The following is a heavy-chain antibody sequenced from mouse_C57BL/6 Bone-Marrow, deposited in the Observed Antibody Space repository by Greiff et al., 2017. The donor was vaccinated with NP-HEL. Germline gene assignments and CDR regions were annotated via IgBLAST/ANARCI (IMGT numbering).Heavy chain of an antibody. J-gene: IGHJ1*03. Sequence: VQLQQSGAELVKPGASVKMSCKASGYTFTTYPIEWMKQNHGKSLEWIGNFHPYNDDTKYNEKFKGKATLTVEKSSSTVYLELSRLTSDDSAVYYCARPSYGSSSYWYFDVWGTGTTVTVSS. V-gene: IGHV1-47*01. CDR1: GYTFTTYP. CDR3: ARPSYGSSSYWYFDV. D-gene: IGHD1-1*01. CDR2: FHPYNDDT.